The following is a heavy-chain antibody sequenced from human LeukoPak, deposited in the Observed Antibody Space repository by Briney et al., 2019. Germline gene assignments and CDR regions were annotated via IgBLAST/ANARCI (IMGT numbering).Heavy chain of an antibody. CDR1: GGSISSYY. Sequence: SETLSLTCTVSGGSISSYYRSWIRQPPGKGLEWIGYIYYSGSTNYNPSLKSRVTISVDTSKDQFSLKLSSVTAADTAVYYCARRSYSYGYWAFDIWGQGTMVTVSS. CDR3: ARRSYSYGYWAFDI. D-gene: IGHD5-18*01. V-gene: IGHV4-59*08. J-gene: IGHJ3*02. CDR2: IYYSGST.